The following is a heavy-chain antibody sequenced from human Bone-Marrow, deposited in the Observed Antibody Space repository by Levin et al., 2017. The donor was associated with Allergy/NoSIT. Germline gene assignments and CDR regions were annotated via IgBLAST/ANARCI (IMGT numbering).Heavy chain of an antibody. CDR1: GFTFSSYA. J-gene: IGHJ5*02. CDR3: ARGWFDP. Sequence: GESLKISCAASGFTFSSYAMHWVRQAPGKGLEWVAVISYDGSNKYYADSVKGRFTISRDNSKNTLYLQMNSLRAEDTAVYYCARGWFDPWGQGTLVTVSS. CDR2: ISYDGSNK. V-gene: IGHV3-30-3*01.